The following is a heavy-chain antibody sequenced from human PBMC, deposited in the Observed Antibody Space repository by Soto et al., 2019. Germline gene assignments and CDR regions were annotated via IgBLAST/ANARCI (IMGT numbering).Heavy chain of an antibody. Sequence: QVQLQESGPGLVRPSETLSLTCTVSGASISTSYWSWIRQPPGKGLEYIGYIYNGESTNYNPSLKRRVTISVATSKNQFSLKLRSVTAADTAVYYCARRYSYGHFDYWGQGTLVTVSS. V-gene: IGHV4-59*08. CDR3: ARRYSYGHFDY. CDR2: IYNGEST. J-gene: IGHJ4*02. D-gene: IGHD5-18*01. CDR1: GASISTSY.